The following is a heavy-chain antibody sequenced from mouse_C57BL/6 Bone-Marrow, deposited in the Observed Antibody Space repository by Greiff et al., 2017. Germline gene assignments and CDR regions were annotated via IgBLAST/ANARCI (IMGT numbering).Heavy chain of an antibody. CDR1: GFNIKDDY. V-gene: IGHV14-4*01. Sequence: VQLQQSGAELVRPGASVKLSCTASGFNIKDDYMHWVKQRPEQGLEWIGWIDPENGDTEYASKFQGKATITADTSSNTAYLQLSSLTSEDTAVYYCSRYDDYAWFAYWGQGTLVTVSA. J-gene: IGHJ3*01. D-gene: IGHD2-4*01. CDR3: SRYDDYAWFAY. CDR2: IDPENGDT.